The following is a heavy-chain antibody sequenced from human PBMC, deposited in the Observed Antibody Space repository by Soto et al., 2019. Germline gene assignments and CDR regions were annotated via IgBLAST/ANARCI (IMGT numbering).Heavy chain of an antibody. Sequence: SETLSLTCTVSGDSISSGSYYWGWIRQPPWKGLEWIGSIYYSGSTYYNPSLKSRVTISVDTSKNQFSLKLSSVTAADTAVYYCARHDYGDCLHDYWGQGTLVTVSS. CDR2: IYYSGST. V-gene: IGHV4-39*01. CDR1: GDSISSGSYY. CDR3: ARHDYGDCLHDY. J-gene: IGHJ4*02. D-gene: IGHD4-17*01.